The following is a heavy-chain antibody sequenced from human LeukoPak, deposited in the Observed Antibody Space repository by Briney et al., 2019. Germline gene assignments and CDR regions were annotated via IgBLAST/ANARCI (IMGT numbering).Heavy chain of an antibody. V-gene: IGHV3-30*03. D-gene: IGHD2-2*01. CDR2: ISYDGSNK. J-gene: IGHJ4*02. CDR3: ARGEKVVPAALDY. CDR1: GFTFSSYG. Sequence: GRSLRLSCAASGFTFSSYGMHWVRQAPGKGLEWVAVISYDGSNKYYADSVKGRFTISRDNSKNTLYLQMNSLRAEDTAVYYCARGEKVVPAALDYWGQETLVTVSS.